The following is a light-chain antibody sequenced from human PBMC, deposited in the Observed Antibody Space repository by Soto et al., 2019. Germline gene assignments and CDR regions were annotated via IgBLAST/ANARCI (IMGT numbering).Light chain of an antibody. CDR2: DAS. V-gene: IGKV3-11*01. J-gene: IGKJ4*01. CDR1: QSISTY. CDR3: QQRSNWPPP. Sequence: EIVLTQSPATLSLSPGERATLSCRTSQSISTYLAWYQQKPGQAPRLLIYDASQRATGIPARFSGSGSGTDFTLTISSLEPEDFAGYYCQQRSNWPPPFGGGTKVEIK.